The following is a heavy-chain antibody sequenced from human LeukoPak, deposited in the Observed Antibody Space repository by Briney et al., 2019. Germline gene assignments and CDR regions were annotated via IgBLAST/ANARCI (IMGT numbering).Heavy chain of an antibody. CDR2: IYYSGST. Sequence: SETLSLTCTVSGGSISSSSYYWGWIRQPPGKGLEWVGSIYYSGSTYYNPSLKSRVTISVDTSKNQFSLKLSSVTAADTAVYYCARRQENFGELLAIDYWGQGTLVTVSS. V-gene: IGHV4-39*01. CDR1: GGSISSSSYY. CDR3: ARRQENFGELLAIDY. D-gene: IGHD3-10*01. J-gene: IGHJ4*02.